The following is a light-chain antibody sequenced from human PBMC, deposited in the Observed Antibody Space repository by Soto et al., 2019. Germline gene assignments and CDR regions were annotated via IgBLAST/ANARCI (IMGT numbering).Light chain of an antibody. CDR2: GAS. Sequence: EIVLTQSPGTLSLSPGERATLSCRASQSVSSSYLAWYQQKPGQAPRLLIYGASSRATGIPDRFSGSGSGTDFHLTISRLEPEDFAVYFCQQYGSSPLFGPGTKVDIK. J-gene: IGKJ3*01. V-gene: IGKV3-20*01. CDR1: QSVSSSY. CDR3: QQYGSSPL.